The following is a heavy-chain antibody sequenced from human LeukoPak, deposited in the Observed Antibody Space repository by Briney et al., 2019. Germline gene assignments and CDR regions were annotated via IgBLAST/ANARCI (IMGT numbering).Heavy chain of an antibody. D-gene: IGHD3-22*01. Sequence: GGSLRLSCAAPGFTFSDYYMSWIRQAPGKGLEWVSYISSSGSTIYYADSVKGRFTISRDNARNSLYLQMNSLRAEDTAVYYCARDRNYYDSSGYHRVDYWGQGTLVTVSS. CDR2: ISSSGSTI. J-gene: IGHJ4*02. CDR1: GFTFSDYY. V-gene: IGHV3-11*04. CDR3: ARDRNYYDSSGYHRVDY.